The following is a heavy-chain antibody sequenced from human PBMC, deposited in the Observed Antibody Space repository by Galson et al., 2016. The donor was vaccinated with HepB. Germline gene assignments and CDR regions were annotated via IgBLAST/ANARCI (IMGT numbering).Heavy chain of an antibody. CDR3: AREGRGAYSNTIDS. J-gene: IGHJ4*02. Sequence: SLRLSCAASGFTFSDYYMSWIRQAPGKGLEWISYISRSSSYIIYADSVQGRFTNSRDDAKNSLYLQMNSLRAAATAVYYCAREGRGAYSNTIDSWGQGTLVTVSS. CDR1: GFTFSDYY. V-gene: IGHV3-11*06. D-gene: IGHD3-16*01. CDR2: ISRSSSYI.